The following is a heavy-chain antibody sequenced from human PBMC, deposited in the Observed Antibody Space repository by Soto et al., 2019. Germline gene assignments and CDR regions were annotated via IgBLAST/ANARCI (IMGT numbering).Heavy chain of an antibody. D-gene: IGHD2-15*01. CDR1: GFTFRSFW. J-gene: IGHJ4*02. CDR2: VKQDGSEK. CDR3: AGGSAVAVRGYLDY. V-gene: IGHV3-7*03. Sequence: EVQLVESGGGLVQPGGSLRLSCAASGFTFRSFWMSWVRQAPGKGLEWVAMVKQDGSEKYYVGSVKGRFTISRDNAKNSRNLKMNSLGVEETAVYYCAGGSAVAVRGYLDYWGQGALSPSPQ.